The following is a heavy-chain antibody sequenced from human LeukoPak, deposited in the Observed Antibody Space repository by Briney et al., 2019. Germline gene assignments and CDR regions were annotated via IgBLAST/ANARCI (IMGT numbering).Heavy chain of an antibody. D-gene: IGHD1-7*01. J-gene: IGHJ4*02. CDR1: GFTFSSYT. V-gene: IGHV3-21*01. CDR2: ISGSSSYI. CDR3: AKDLLNYYFDY. Sequence: GGSLRLSCAASGFTFSSYTMKWVRQAPGKGLEWVSSISGSSSYIYYADSVKGRFTISRDNSKNRLYLQMNSLRAEDTAVYYCAKDLLNYYFDYWGQGTLVTVSS.